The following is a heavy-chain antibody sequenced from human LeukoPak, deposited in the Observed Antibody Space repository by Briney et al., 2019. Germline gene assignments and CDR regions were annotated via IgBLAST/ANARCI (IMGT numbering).Heavy chain of an antibody. D-gene: IGHD7-27*01. CDR1: GFTFKNYA. J-gene: IGHJ4*02. CDR2: IDKNGDNT. V-gene: IGHV3-64*01. Sequence: TGGSLRLSCAVSGFTFKNYAMHWVRQAPGKGLEYVSGIDKNGDNTYYVNSVKGRFTISRDNFKNTMYLQMDSLRAEDTAVYYCVRGLGIDYWGQGTLVTVSS. CDR3: VRGLGIDY.